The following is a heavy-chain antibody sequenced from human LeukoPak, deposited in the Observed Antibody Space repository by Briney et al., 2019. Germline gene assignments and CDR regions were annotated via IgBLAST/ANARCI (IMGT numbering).Heavy chain of an antibody. Sequence: GGSLRLSCAASGFTFSSYAMSWVRQAPRKGLEWVSAISGSGGSRYYADSVKDRFTISRDNSKNTLYLQMTSLRAEDTAVYYCAKNYDFWSGSPFDYWGQGTLVTVSS. CDR3: AKNYDFWSGSPFDY. D-gene: IGHD3-3*01. J-gene: IGHJ4*02. CDR2: ISGSGGSR. V-gene: IGHV3-23*01. CDR1: GFTFSSYA.